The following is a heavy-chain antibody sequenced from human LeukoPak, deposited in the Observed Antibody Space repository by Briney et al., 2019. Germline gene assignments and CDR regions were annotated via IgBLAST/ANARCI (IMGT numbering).Heavy chain of an antibody. CDR2: ISAYNGDT. J-gene: IGHJ4*02. CDR1: GYTFTTYG. CDR3: ARDHSSSCQLLDY. V-gene: IGHV1-18*01. Sequence: ASVKVSCKASGYTFTTYGVTWVRQAPRQGLEWMGWISAYNGDTKYAQKFQGRITMTTDTSTNTAYMELRSLRSDDTAVYYCARDHSSSCQLLDYWGQGTLVTASS. D-gene: IGHD6-13*01.